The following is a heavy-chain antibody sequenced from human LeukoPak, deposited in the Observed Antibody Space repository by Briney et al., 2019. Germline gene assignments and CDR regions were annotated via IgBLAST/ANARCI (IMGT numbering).Heavy chain of an antibody. V-gene: IGHV4-59*06. CDR3: AASSGSDEYFQH. D-gene: IGHD1-26*01. CDR2: IYYSGST. CDR1: GGSVSSYY. J-gene: IGHJ1*01. Sequence: SETLSLTCTVSGGSVSSYYWSWIRQPPGKGLEWIGYIYYSGSTYYNPSLKSRVTISVDTSKNQFSLKLSSVTAADTAVYYCAASSGSDEYFQHWGQGTLVTVSS.